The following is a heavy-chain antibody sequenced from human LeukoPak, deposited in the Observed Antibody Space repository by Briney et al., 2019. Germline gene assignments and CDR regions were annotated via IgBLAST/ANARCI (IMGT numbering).Heavy chain of an antibody. CDR3: AREGFGVLSGYYGMDV. CDR1: GGTFSSYA. Sequence: SVKVSCKASGGTFSSYAISWVRQAPGQGLEWMGGIIPIFGTANYAQKFQGRVTITRDTSASTAYMKLSSLRSEDTAVYYCAREGFGVLSGYYGMDVWGKGTTVTVSS. CDR2: IIPIFGTA. D-gene: IGHD3-10*01. J-gene: IGHJ6*04. V-gene: IGHV1-69*05.